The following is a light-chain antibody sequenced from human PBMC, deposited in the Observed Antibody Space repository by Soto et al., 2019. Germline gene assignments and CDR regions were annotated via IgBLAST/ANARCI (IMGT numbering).Light chain of an antibody. V-gene: IGLV1-40*01. CDR1: SSNIGAGYD. CDR2: DNN. J-gene: IGLJ3*02. CDR3: QSYDSSLNGWV. Sequence: QSVLTQPPSVSGAPGQRVTISCTGSSSNIGAGYDVHWYQQFPGTAPEFLIYDNNNRPSGVPDRFSGSKSGTSASLAITGLQAEDEADYYCQSYDSSLNGWVFGGGTKLTVL.